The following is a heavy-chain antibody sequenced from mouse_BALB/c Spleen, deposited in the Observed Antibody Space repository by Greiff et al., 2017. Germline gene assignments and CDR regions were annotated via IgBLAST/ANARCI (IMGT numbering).Heavy chain of an antibody. V-gene: IGHV2-2*02. J-gene: IGHJ3*01. CDR3: ARNSSHYYGGFAY. Sequence: QVQLQQSGPGLVQPSQSLSITCTVSGFSLTSYGVHWVRQSPGKGLEWLGVIWSGGSTDYNAAFISRLSISKDNSKSQVFFKMNSLQANDTAIYYCARNSSHYYGGFAYWGQGTLVTVSA. CDR2: IWSGGST. D-gene: IGHD1-2*01. CDR1: GFSLTSYG.